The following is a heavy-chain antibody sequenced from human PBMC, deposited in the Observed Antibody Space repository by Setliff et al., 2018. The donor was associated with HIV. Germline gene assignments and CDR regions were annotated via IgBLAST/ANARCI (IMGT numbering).Heavy chain of an antibody. CDR2: IIPIFGTA. CDR3: ARVNSDAFDV. CDR1: GYTFTSDY. J-gene: IGHJ3*01. Sequence: SVKVSCKASGYTFTSDYIHWVRQAPGQGLEWMGGIIPIFGTANYAQKFQGRVTITTDESTSTAYMELSSLRSEDTAVYYCARVNSDAFDVWGQGTKVTVSS. V-gene: IGHV1-69*05.